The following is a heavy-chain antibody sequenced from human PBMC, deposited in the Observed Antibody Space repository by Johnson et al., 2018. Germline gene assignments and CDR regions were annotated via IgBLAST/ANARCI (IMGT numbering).Heavy chain of an antibody. J-gene: IGHJ1*01. D-gene: IGHD3-22*01. CDR2: ISGDGDIT. CDR3: AKDRAWDSSVYYPEYFRH. Sequence: VQLVQSGGGLVQXGGSLRLXCAVSGFTFSSYAMSWVRQLPVKGLEWVSSISGDGDITYYADSGKGRFTISRDNSKNTLFLQTNSLRAEDTAVYYCAKDRAWDSSVYYPEYFRHWGQGTLVIVSS. V-gene: IGHV3-23*04. CDR1: GFTFSSYA.